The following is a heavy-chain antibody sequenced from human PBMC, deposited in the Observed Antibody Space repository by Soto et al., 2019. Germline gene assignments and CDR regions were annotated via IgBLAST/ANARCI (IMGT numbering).Heavy chain of an antibody. Sequence: PKKGLVWVSRINSDGSSTSYADSVKGRFTISRDNAKNTLYLQMNSLRAEDTAVYYCARDPSTTVTIDYWGQGTLVTVSS. V-gene: IGHV3-74*01. CDR2: INSDGSST. J-gene: IGHJ4*02. D-gene: IGHD4-17*01. CDR3: ARDPSTTVTIDY.